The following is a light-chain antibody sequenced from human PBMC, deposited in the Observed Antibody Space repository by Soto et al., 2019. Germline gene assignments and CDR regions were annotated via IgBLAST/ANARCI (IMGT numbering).Light chain of an antibody. V-gene: IGLV1-44*01. Sequence: QSVLTQAPSVSGTPGQRVTITCSGSSSNIGRNSVNWYRHLPGTAPKLLTHGNNHRPSGVPDRFSGSKSGTSASLAISGLQPEDEADYCCAAWDDSLNEYVFGDGTKVTV. J-gene: IGLJ1*01. CDR3: AAWDDSLNEYV. CDR2: GNN. CDR1: SSNIGRNS.